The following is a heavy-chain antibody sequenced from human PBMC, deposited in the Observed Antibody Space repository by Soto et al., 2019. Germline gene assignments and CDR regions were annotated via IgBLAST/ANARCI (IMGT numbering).Heavy chain of an antibody. Sequence: EVQLVGSGGGLVQPGGSLRLSCVGSGFTFSTYWMHWVRQAPGKGLVWVSRINSDGSTTNYADSVKGRFTISRDNAKNTLYLQMNSLRAEDTAVYYCARDAYYDMGVWGRGTTVTVSS. V-gene: IGHV3-74*01. CDR3: ARDAYYDMGV. CDR2: INSDGSTT. J-gene: IGHJ6*02. CDR1: GFTFSTYW.